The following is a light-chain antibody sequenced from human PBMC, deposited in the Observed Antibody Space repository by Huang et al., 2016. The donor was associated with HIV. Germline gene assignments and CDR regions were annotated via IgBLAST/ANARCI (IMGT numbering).Light chain of an antibody. V-gene: IGKV1-5*03. Sequence: DIQMTQSPSTLSASVGDRVTITCRASQGISSWLAWYQQKPGKAPMLLIYKSSTLESGVPSRVSGSGSGTEFALTISSLQPDDFATYYCQQYNHLRTFGQGTKVEIK. J-gene: IGKJ1*01. CDR1: QGISSW. CDR3: QQYNHLRT. CDR2: KSS.